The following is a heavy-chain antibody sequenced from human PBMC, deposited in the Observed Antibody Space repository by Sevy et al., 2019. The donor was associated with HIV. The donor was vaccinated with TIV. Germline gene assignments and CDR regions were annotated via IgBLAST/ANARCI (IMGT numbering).Heavy chain of an antibody. Sequence: ASVKVSCKASGYTFTSYGISWVRQAPGQGLEWMGWISAYNGNTNYAQKLQGRVTMTTDTSTSTAYMELRSLRSDDTAVYYCVRDTYYYDSSGYYWFDYWGQGTLVTVSS. D-gene: IGHD3-22*01. CDR3: VRDTYYYDSSGYYWFDY. CDR2: ISAYNGNT. J-gene: IGHJ4*02. V-gene: IGHV1-18*04. CDR1: GYTFTSYG.